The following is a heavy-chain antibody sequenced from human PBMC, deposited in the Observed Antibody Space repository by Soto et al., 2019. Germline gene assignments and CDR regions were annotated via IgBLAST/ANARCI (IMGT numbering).Heavy chain of an antibody. CDR1: GGTFSSYA. Sequence: SVKVSCKASGGTFSSYAISWVRQAPGQGLEWMGGIIPIFGTANYAQKFQGRVTITADESTSTAYMELSSLRSEDTAVYYCARAKITMVRGVIISSWFDPWGQGTLVT. CDR3: ARAKITMVRGVIISSWFDP. D-gene: IGHD3-10*01. J-gene: IGHJ5*02. V-gene: IGHV1-69*13. CDR2: IIPIFGTA.